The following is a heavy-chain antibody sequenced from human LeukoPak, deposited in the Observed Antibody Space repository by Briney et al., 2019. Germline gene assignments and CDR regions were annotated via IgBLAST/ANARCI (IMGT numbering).Heavy chain of an antibody. CDR3: ARGGEYSYGYHPDY. D-gene: IGHD5-18*01. V-gene: IGHV4-59*07. Sequence: SDTQSLTCTVSVRLISSYYWRWIRQPPGEGLEWIGYIYYSGSTNYNPSLKSRVTISVDTSKNQFSLKLSSVTAADTAVYYCARGGEYSYGYHPDYWGQGTLVTVSS. CDR1: VRLISSYY. J-gene: IGHJ4*02. CDR2: IYYSGST.